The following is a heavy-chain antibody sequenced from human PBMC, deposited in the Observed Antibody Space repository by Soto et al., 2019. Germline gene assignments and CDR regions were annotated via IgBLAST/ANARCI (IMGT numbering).Heavy chain of an antibody. CDR3: ARRYGYSFDY. CDR2: IYYSGST. CDR1: GGSISSYY. J-gene: IGHJ4*02. V-gene: IGHV4-59*08. Sequence: QVQLQESGPGLVKPSETLSLTCTVSGGSISSYYWSWIRQPPGKGLEWIGYIYYSGSTNYNPSLNSRVTISVDTSKNQFSLKLSSVTAADTAVYYCARRYGYSFDYWGQGPLVTVSS. D-gene: IGHD1-1*01.